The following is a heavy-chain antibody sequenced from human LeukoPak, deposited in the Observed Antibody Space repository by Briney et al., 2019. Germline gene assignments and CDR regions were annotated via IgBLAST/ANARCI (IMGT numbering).Heavy chain of an antibody. J-gene: IGHJ5*02. CDR1: GGSISSSNW. CDR3: ARGMAEAYDYNWFDP. V-gene: IGHV4-4*02. Sequence: SETLSLTCAVSGGSISSSNWWSWVRQSPGKGLEWIGSWYNNGTSYYNPSLQSRVTVSVDVSKNQFSLKLTSMTAADTAVYFCARGMAEAYDYNWFDPWGQGILVTVSS. D-gene: IGHD5-12*01. CDR2: WYNNGTS.